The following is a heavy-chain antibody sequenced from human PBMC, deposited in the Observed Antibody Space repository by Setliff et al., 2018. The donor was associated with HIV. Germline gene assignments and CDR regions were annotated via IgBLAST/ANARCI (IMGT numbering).Heavy chain of an antibody. CDR1: GGSFRGYY. CDR3: ARCRGMTKTYYYDSSGYYYFDT. CDR2: IIHSGST. D-gene: IGHD3-22*01. Sequence: SEPLSLTFAVYGGSFRGYYWSWIPQPPGKGLEGIGEIIHSGSTNYNPSFRSRVTLSVDSSKNQFSLKLSSVTAADTAMYYCARCRGMTKTYYYDSSGYYYFDTWGQGTLVTVSS. V-gene: IGHV4-34*12. J-gene: IGHJ5*02.